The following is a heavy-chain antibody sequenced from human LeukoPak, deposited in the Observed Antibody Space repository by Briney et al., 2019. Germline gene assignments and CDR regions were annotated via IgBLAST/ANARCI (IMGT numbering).Heavy chain of an antibody. CDR1: GFTFSSYW. CDR2: INIDGSDT. J-gene: IGHJ3*02. Sequence: GGSLRLSCAASGFTFSSYWMHWVRQAPGKGLVWVSRINIDGSDTHYADSVKGRFTVSRDNAKNTLYLQVKSLRAEDTALYYCAKVALRYFDWLSPRDDAFDIWGQGTMVTVSS. D-gene: IGHD3-9*01. V-gene: IGHV3-74*01. CDR3: AKVALRYFDWLSPRDDAFDI.